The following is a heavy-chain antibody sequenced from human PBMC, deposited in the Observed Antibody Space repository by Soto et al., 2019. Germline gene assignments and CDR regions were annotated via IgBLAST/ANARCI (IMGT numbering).Heavy chain of an antibody. D-gene: IGHD2-21*02. J-gene: IGHJ4*02. Sequence: SETLSLTCAVSGGSISSGGYSWSWIRQPPGKGLEWIGYIYHSGSTYYNPSLKSRVTISVDRSKNQFSLKLSSVTAADTAVYYCARVGCGCCGGDCYPNLGIDYWGQGTLVTVSS. CDR3: ARVGCGCCGGDCYPNLGIDY. CDR1: GGSISSGGYS. CDR2: IYHSGST. V-gene: IGHV4-30-2*01.